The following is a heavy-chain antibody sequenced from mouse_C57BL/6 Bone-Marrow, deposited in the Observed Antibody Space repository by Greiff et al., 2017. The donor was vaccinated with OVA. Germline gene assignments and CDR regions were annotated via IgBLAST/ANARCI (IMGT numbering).Heavy chain of an antibody. Sequence: QVQLQQSGPGLVQPSQSLSITCTVSGFSLTSYGVHWVRQSPGKGLEWLGVIWRGGSTDYNAAFMSRLSITKDNSKSQVFFKMNSLQADDTAIYYCAKKSYGSSHEAMDYWGQGTSVTVSS. D-gene: IGHD1-1*01. V-gene: IGHV2-5*01. CDR3: AKKSYGSSHEAMDY. J-gene: IGHJ4*01. CDR2: IWRGGST. CDR1: GFSLTSYG.